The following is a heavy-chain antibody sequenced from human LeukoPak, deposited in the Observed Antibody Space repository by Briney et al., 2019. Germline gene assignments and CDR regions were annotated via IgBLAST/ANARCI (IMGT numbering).Heavy chain of an antibody. Sequence: GGSLRLSCAASGFTFSSYSMNWVRQAPGKGLEWVSSISSSSSYIYYADSVKGRFTISRDNAKNSLYLQMNSLRAEDTAVYYCASSGYYYGSGGYALDYWGQGTLVTVSS. J-gene: IGHJ4*02. V-gene: IGHV3-21*01. CDR1: GFTFSSYS. D-gene: IGHD3-10*01. CDR2: ISSSSSYI. CDR3: ASSGYYYGSGGYALDY.